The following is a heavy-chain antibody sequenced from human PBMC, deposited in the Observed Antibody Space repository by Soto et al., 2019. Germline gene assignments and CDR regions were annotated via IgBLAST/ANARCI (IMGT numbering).Heavy chain of an antibody. D-gene: IGHD3-22*01. Sequence: QVQLVQSGAEVRKPGSSVKVSCKASGGTFSRHAISWVRQAPGQGLEWMGGIIPIFGTANHAQKFQGRVTIIADESTSTVYMELSSLRYEDTAMYDCARGWVYECIDYYSAEWGQGTLV. V-gene: IGHV1-69*01. CDR1: GGTFSRHA. J-gene: IGHJ4*02. CDR2: IIPIFGTA. CDR3: ARGWVYECIDYYSAE.